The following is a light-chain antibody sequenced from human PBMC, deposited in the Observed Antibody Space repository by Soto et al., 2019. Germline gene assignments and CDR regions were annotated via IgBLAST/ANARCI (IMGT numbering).Light chain of an antibody. CDR3: QQYGSSRFT. CDR1: QSVSSY. Sequence: EIVMTQSPATLSVSPGESATISCLASQSVSSYLAWYQQKPGQAPRLLIYGASTRATGIPARFSGSGSGTEFTLTISRLEPEDFAVYYCQQYGSSRFTFGPGTKVDI. CDR2: GAS. J-gene: IGKJ3*01. V-gene: IGKV3-15*01.